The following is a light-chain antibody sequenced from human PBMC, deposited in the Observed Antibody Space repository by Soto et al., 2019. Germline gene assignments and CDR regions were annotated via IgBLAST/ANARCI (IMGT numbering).Light chain of an antibody. V-gene: IGLV2-14*02. CDR2: EVV. Sequence: QSALTQPASVSGSPGQSITISCTGTSSDVGSYNLVSWYQQHPGKAPKLMIYEVVKRPSGVPDRFSGSKSGNTASLTVSGLQAADEADYFCKSYAGSNTYVFGSGTKVTVL. J-gene: IGLJ1*01. CDR3: KSYAGSNTYV. CDR1: SSDVGSYNL.